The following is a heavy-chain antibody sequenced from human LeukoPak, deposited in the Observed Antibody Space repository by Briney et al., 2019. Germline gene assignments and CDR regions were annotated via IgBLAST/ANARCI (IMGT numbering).Heavy chain of an antibody. CDR3: ARDRPNYYGSDGHYYRRNGDY. D-gene: IGHD3-10*01. CDR2: ITGSGVST. V-gene: IGHV3-23*01. Sequence: GGSLRLSCAASGFTFSNAWMSWVRQAPGKGPEWVSTITGSGVSTYYADSVKGRFTLSRDNSESTLYLQMNSLRAEDTAVYYCARDRPNYYGSDGHYYRRNGDYWGQGTLVTVSS. J-gene: IGHJ4*02. CDR1: GFTFSNAW.